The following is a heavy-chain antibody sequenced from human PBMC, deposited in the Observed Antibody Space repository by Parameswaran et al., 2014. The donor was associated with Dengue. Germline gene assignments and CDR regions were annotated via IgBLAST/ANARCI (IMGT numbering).Heavy chain of an antibody. Sequence: VRQAPGRAGVVSSISSSSSYIYYADSVKGRFTISRDNAKNSLYLQMNSLRAEDTAVYYCARKIGSGWSDLDYWGQGTLVTVSS. CDR2: ISSSSSYI. V-gene: IGHV3-21*01. D-gene: IGHD6-19*01. CDR3: ARKIGSGWSDLDY. J-gene: IGHJ4*02.